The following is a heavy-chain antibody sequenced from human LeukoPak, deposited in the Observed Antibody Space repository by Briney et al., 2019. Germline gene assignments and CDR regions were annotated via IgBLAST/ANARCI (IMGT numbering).Heavy chain of an antibody. CDR1: GFTFSSYA. CDR3: AKEYYYDSSGPYAFDI. D-gene: IGHD3-22*01. Sequence: GGSLRLSCAASGFTFSSYAMSWVRQAPGKGLEWVSVISGSGGSTYYADSVKGRFTISRDNSKNTLYLQMNSLRAEDTAVYYCAKEYYYDSSGPYAFDIWGQGTMVTVSS. V-gene: IGHV3-23*01. CDR2: ISGSGGST. J-gene: IGHJ3*02.